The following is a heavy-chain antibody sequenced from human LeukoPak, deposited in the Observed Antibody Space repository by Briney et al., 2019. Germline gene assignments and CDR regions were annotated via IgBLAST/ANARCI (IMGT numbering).Heavy chain of an antibody. J-gene: IGHJ3*02. D-gene: IGHD1-26*01. CDR1: GFTFSSYA. CDR2: ISGSGGST. CDR3: AKSLLTTASGTGRAFDI. Sequence: GGSLRLSCAASGFTFSSYAMSWFRQAPGKGLEWVSAISGSGGSTYYADPVKGRFTISRDNSKSTLYLQMNSLRAEDTAEYYCAKSLLTTASGTGRAFDIWGQGTMVTVSS. V-gene: IGHV3-23*01.